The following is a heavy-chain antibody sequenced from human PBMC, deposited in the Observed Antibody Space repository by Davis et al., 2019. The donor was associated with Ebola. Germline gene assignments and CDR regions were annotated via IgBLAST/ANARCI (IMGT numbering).Heavy chain of an antibody. J-gene: IGHJ4*02. CDR2: ISGSGGST. V-gene: IGHV3-23*01. D-gene: IGHD4-23*01. CDR1: VITFSSYA. Sequence: GESLKISCTDSVITFSSYAMSWVRQAPGKGLEWVSAISGSGGSTYYADSVKGRFTISRDNSKNTLYLQMNSLRAEDTAVYYCAKGGLRWPRGYWGQGTLVTVSS. CDR3: AKGGLRWPRGY.